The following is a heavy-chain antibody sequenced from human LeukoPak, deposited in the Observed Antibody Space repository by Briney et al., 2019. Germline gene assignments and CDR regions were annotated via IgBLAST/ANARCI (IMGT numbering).Heavy chain of an antibody. CDR2: IYSGGST. Sequence: TGGSLRLSCAASGFTVSSNYMSWVRQAPGKGLEWVSVIYSGGSTYYADSVKGRFTISRDNSKNTLYLQMNSLRAEDTAVYYCARGYCSGGSCNRGYNWFDPWGQGTLVTVSS. V-gene: IGHV3-66*01. CDR3: ARGYCSGGSCNRGYNWFDP. D-gene: IGHD2-15*01. J-gene: IGHJ5*02. CDR1: GFTVSSNY.